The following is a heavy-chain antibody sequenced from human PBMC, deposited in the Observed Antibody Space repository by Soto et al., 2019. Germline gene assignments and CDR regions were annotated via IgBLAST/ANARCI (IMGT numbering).Heavy chain of an antibody. Sequence: QVQLVQSGAEVKKPGASVKVSCKASGYTFTGYYMHWVRQAPGQGLEWMGWINPNSGGTNYAQKFQGRVTMTTDPSIRTAEMELSRLRSDDTAVDYWARDGSDSSGPPKNRCDPWGQGTLVTVYS. CDR3: ARDGSDSSGPPKNRCDP. V-gene: IGHV1-2*02. CDR1: GYTFTGYY. J-gene: IGHJ5*02. CDR2: INPNSGGT. D-gene: IGHD6-19*01.